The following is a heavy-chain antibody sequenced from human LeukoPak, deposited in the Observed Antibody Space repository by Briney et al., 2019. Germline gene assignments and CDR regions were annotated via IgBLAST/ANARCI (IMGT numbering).Heavy chain of an antibody. CDR3: ARGYSGYDYYFDY. CDR1: GGSTTSGNW. V-gene: IGHV4-4*02. Sequence: SGTLSLTCDVSGGSTTSGNWWSGVRQPPGKGRGWIGEIYHNGDTNYNPSLKSRVTISVDNSKNQFSLKVRSVTAADTAQYYCARGYSGYDYYFDYWGQRTLVTVSS. J-gene: IGHJ4*02. CDR2: IYHNGDT. D-gene: IGHD5-12*01.